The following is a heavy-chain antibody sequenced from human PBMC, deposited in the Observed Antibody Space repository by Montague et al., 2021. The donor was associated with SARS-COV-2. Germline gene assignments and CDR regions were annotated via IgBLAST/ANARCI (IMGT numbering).Heavy chain of an antibody. D-gene: IGHD5/OR15-5a*01. CDR2: FSYSDST. CDR1: GASISTSTDH. J-gene: IGHJ5*02. V-gene: IGHV4-39*01. Sequence: SETLSLTCSVSGASISTSTDHWAWIRQSPGKGLEWVGSFSYSDSTHYNPSLRSRVTISVYSSKNQFSLKLNSVTAADTAIYYCASHMGHVLDSVTGANWFDPWGQGTLVTVSS. CDR3: ASHMGHVLDSVTGANWFDP.